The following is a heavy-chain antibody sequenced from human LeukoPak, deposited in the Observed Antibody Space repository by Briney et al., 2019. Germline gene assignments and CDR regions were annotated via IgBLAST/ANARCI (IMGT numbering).Heavy chain of an antibody. CDR3: AKLVDSSGYYSYDAFDI. V-gene: IGHV3-30*18. CDR1: GFXFSSYG. D-gene: IGHD3-22*01. Sequence: GGSLRLSCAASGFXFSSYGIHWVRQAPGKGLEWVAVISYDGSNKYYADSVKGRFTISRDNSKNTLYLQMNSLRAEDTAVYYCAKLVDSSGYYSYDAFDIWGQGTMVTVSS. CDR2: ISYDGSNK. J-gene: IGHJ3*02.